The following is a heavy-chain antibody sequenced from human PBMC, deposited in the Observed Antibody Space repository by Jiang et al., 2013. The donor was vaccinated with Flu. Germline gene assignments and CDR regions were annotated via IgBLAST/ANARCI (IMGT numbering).Heavy chain of an antibody. CDR2: INHSGST. CDR1: GGSFSGYY. Sequence: LLKPSETLSLTCAVYGGSFSGYYWSWIRQPPGKGLEWIGEINHSGSTNYNPSLKSRVTISVDTSKNQFSLKLSSVTAADTAVYYCATGGGDIVVVPAAYFDYWGRGTLVTVSS. V-gene: IGHV4-34*01. J-gene: IGHJ4*02. D-gene: IGHD2-2*01. CDR3: ATGGGDIVVVPAAYFDY.